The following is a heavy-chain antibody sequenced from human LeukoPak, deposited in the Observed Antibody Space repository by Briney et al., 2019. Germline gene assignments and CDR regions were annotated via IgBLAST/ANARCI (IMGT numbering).Heavy chain of an antibody. V-gene: IGHV3-11*01. CDR1: GFTFSDYY. CDR2: ISSSGSTI. Sequence: GGSLRLSCAAAGFTFSDYYMSWIRQAPGKGLEWVSYISSSGSTIYYADSVKGRFTISRDNAKNSLYLQMTSLRAEDTAVYYCARDQKVGVTDNWFDPWGQGTLVTVSS. CDR3: ARDQKVGVTDNWFDP. J-gene: IGHJ5*02. D-gene: IGHD3-22*01.